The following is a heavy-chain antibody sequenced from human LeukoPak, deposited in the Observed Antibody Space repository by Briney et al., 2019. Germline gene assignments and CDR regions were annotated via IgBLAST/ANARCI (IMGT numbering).Heavy chain of an antibody. CDR3: AIMYYYDSSLDY. CDR2: IYYSGST. V-gene: IGHV4-31*03. Sequence: SETLSLTCTVSGGSISSGGYYWSWIRQHPGKGLEWIGYIYYSGSTYYSPSLKSRVTISVDTSKNQFSLKLSSVTAADTAVYYCAIMYYYDSSLDYWGQGTLVTVSS. J-gene: IGHJ4*02. CDR1: GGSISSGGYY. D-gene: IGHD3-22*01.